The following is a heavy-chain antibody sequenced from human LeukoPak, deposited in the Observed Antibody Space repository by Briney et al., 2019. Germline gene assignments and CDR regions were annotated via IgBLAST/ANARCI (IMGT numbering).Heavy chain of an antibody. D-gene: IGHD3-22*01. CDR1: GFTFSDYG. Sequence: GRSLRLSCAASGFTFSDYGMHWVRQAPGKGLEWVAVIWYDGSNKYYADSVKGRFTISRDNSRNTLYLQMNGLRAEDTAVYYCVRELPPVVQYYFDYWGQGTLVTVSS. V-gene: IGHV3-33*01. CDR2: IWYDGSNK. CDR3: VRELPPVVQYYFDY. J-gene: IGHJ4*02.